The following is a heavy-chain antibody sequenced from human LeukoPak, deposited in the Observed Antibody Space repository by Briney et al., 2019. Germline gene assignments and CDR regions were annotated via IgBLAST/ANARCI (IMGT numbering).Heavy chain of an antibody. J-gene: IGHJ5*02. CDR2: ISGSGGST. Sequence: GGSLRLSCAASGFTFSSYAMSWVRQAPGKGLECVSAISGSGGSTYYADSVKGRFTISRDNSKNTLYLQMNSLRAEDTAVYYCAKDPGYCSSTSCYNWFDPWGQGTLVTVSS. D-gene: IGHD2-2*01. CDR3: AKDPGYCSSTSCYNWFDP. V-gene: IGHV3-23*01. CDR1: GFTFSSYA.